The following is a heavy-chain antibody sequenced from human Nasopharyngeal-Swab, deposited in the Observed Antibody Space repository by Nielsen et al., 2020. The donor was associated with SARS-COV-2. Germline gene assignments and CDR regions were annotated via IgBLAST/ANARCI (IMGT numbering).Heavy chain of an antibody. D-gene: IGHD3-10*01. CDR3: AREGYYGSGSYAPFDY. Sequence: WVRQAPGQGLEWMGGIIPIFGTANYAQEFQSRVTITADESTSTAYMELSSLRSEDTAVYYCAREGYYGSGSYAPFDYWGQGTLVTVSS. V-gene: IGHV1-69*01. CDR2: IIPIFGTA. J-gene: IGHJ4*02.